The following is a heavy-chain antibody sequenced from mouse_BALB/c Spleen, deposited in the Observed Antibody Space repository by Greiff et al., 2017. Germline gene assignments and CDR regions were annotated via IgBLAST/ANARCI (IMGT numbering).Heavy chain of an antibody. J-gene: IGHJ2*01. D-gene: IGHD4-1*02. Sequence: EVQLQESGPGLVKPSQSLSLTCSVTGYSITSGYYWNWIRQFPGNKLEWMGYISYDGSNNYNPSLKNRISITRDTSKNQFFLKLNSVTTEDTATYYCARDPTGYFDYWGQGTTLTVSS. CDR3: ARDPTGYFDY. CDR2: ISYDGSN. V-gene: IGHV3-6*02. CDR1: GYSITSGYY.